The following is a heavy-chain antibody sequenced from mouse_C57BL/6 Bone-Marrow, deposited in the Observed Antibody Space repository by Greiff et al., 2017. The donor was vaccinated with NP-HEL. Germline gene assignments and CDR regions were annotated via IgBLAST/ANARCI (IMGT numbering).Heavy chain of an antibody. CDR1: GFTFSSYA. CDR2: ISDGGSYT. Sequence: EVQRVESGGGLVKPGGSLKLSCAASGFTFSSYAMSWVRQTPEKRLEWVATISDGGSYTYYPDNVKGRVTISRDNAKNNLYLQMSHLKSEDTAMYYCARDRAVLRYYFDYWGQGTTLTVSS. CDR3: ARDRAVLRYYFDY. V-gene: IGHV5-4*01. D-gene: IGHD1-1*01. J-gene: IGHJ2*01.